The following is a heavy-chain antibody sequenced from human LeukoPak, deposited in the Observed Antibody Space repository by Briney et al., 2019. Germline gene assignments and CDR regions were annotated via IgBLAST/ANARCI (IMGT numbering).Heavy chain of an antibody. Sequence: GGSLRLSCAASGFSVSGNYMTWVRQAPGKGLEWVSVIYTGGSTYYAESVKGRFTISRDNSKNTLYLQMNSLRAEDTAVYYCVRDRGAYYYETGYWGQGTLVTVSS. CDR1: GFSVSGNY. D-gene: IGHD3-22*01. J-gene: IGHJ4*02. V-gene: IGHV3-66*01. CDR3: VRDRGAYYYETGY. CDR2: IYTGGST.